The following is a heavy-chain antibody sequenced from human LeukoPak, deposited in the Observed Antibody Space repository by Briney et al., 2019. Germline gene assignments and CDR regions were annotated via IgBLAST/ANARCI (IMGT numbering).Heavy chain of an antibody. D-gene: IGHD6-19*01. CDR1: GFTFDDYA. J-gene: IGHJ4*02. CDR3: AKDRPNSSGAYFDY. V-gene: IGHV3-9*01. Sequence: GGSLRLSCAASGFTFDDYAMHWVRQAPGKGLEWVSGISWNSGSIGYADSVKGRFTISRDNAKNSLYLQMNSLRAEDTALYYCAKDRPNSSGAYFDYWGQGTLVTVSS. CDR2: ISWNSGSI.